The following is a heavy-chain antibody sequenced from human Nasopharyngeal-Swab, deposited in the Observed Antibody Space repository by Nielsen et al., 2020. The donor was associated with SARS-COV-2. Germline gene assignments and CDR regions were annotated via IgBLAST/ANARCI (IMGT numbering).Heavy chain of an antibody. D-gene: IGHD2-2*01. CDR3: ARAPVVVPAASGPAFNY. Sequence: ASVKVSCKASGYTFTSYGISWVRQAPGQGLEWMGWISAYNGNTNYAQKLQGRVTMTTDTSTSTAYMELRSLRSDDTAVYYCARAPVVVPAASGPAFNYWGQGTLVTVSS. V-gene: IGHV1-18*01. CDR1: GYTFTSYG. CDR2: ISAYNGNT. J-gene: IGHJ4*02.